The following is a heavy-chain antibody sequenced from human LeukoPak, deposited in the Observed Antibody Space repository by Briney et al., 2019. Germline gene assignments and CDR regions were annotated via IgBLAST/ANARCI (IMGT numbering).Heavy chain of an antibody. D-gene: IGHD1-7*01. CDR2: IYYSGST. CDR1: GGSISSYY. J-gene: IGHJ4*02. Sequence: SETLSLTCTVSGGSISSYYWSWVRQPPGKGLEWIGYIYYSGSTNYNPSLKSRVTISVDTSKNQFSLKLSSVTAADTAVYYCARRIGGNYLTYFDYWGQGTLVTVSS. V-gene: IGHV4-59*01. CDR3: ARRIGGNYLTYFDY.